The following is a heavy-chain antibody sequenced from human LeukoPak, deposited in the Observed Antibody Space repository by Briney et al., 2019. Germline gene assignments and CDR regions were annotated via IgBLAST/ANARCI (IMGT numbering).Heavy chain of an antibody. CDR1: GFTFSSYE. CDR2: ISSSGSTI. CDR3: ARILGVQWLVLDY. D-gene: IGHD6-19*01. V-gene: IGHV3-48*03. J-gene: IGHJ4*02. Sequence: GGSLRLSCVASGFTFSSYEMNWVRQAPGKGLEWVSYISSSGSTIYYADSVKGRFTISRDNAKKSLYLQMNSLRAEDTAIYYCARILGVQWLVLDYWGRGTLVTVSS.